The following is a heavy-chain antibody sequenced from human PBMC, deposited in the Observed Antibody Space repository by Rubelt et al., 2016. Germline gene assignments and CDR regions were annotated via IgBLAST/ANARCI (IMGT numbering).Heavy chain of an antibody. V-gene: IGHV1-46*01. CDR2: INPSGGST. Sequence: QVQLVQSGAEVKKPGASVKVSCKASGYTFTSYYMHWVRQAPGQGLEWMGLINPSGGSTSYGRKVQGRVTRSRDTATSTVYMELSSLRAEDTAVYYCARSPRYDFEDNWFDPWGQGTLVTVSS. CDR3: ARSPRYDFEDNWFDP. J-gene: IGHJ5*02. D-gene: IGHD3-3*01. CDR1: GYTFTSYY.